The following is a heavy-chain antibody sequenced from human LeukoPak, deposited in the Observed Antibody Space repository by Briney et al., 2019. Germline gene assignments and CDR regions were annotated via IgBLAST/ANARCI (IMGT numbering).Heavy chain of an antibody. D-gene: IGHD3-16*01. CDR3: AYPPFHAFDI. V-gene: IGHV3-53*04. CDR1: GFTLSSYG. CDR2: IYSGGST. Sequence: GGSLRLSCAASGFTLSSYGMNWVRQAPGKGLEWVSVIYSGGSTYYADSVKGRFTISRHNSKNTLYLQMNSLRAEDTAVYYCAYPPFHAFDIWGQGTMVTVSS. J-gene: IGHJ3*02.